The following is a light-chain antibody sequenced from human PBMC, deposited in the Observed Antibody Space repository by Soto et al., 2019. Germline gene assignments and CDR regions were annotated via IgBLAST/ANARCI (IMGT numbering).Light chain of an antibody. CDR1: SSNIGRDP. V-gene: IGLV1-44*01. CDR3: AGWDGSLRGFV. J-gene: IGLJ1*01. Sequence: QSVLTRPPSASVTPGQRVTSSCSGSSSNIGRDPVNWYQELPGTAPKLLIYDNNQRPSGVPDRFSGSKSGTSASLAISGLQSEDEADYFCAGWDGSLRGFVFGTGTKVTVL. CDR2: DNN.